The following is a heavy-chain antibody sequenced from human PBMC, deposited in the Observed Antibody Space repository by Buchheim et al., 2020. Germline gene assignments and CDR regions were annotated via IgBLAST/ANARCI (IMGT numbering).Heavy chain of an antibody. CDR2: IGTTGDT. D-gene: IGHD1-26*01. CDR3: ARDMWGAFDP. Sequence: EMRLVESGGGLVQPGGSLRLSCVGSGFSFRSYAIHWVRQPIGKGLEWVSAIGTTGDTYYPDSVKGRFTISRDDAKNSLFLQMNRLRDGDTGMYYCARDMWGAFDPWGQGTL. J-gene: IGHJ5*02. V-gene: IGHV3-13*01. CDR1: GFSFRSYA.